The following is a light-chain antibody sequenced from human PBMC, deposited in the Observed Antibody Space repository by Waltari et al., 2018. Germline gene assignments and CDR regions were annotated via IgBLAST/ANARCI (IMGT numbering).Light chain of an antibody. CDR1: QSVLYSSNNKNS. CDR3: QQYYSSPWT. V-gene: IGKV4-1*01. CDR2: WAS. J-gene: IGKJ1*01. Sequence: DIVLTQSPDSLAVSLGERATINCKSSQSVLYSSNNKNSLVWYQQKPGQPPNLLIYWASTRESGVPDRFSGSGSGTDFTLTISSLQAEDVAVYYCQQYYSSPWTFGQGTKVEIK.